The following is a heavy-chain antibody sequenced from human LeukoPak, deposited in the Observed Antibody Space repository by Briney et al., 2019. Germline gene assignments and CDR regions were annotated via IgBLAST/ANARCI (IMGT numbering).Heavy chain of an antibody. CDR3: ARDLTGYSSGFDY. J-gene: IGHJ4*02. Sequence: GGSLRLSCAASGFTVSSNYMSWVRQAPGKGLEWVSVIYSGGSTYYADSVKGRFTISRDNSKNTLYLQMNSLRAEDTAVYYCARDLTGYSSGFDYWDQGTLVTVSS. V-gene: IGHV3-66*01. CDR1: GFTVSSNY. CDR2: IYSGGST. D-gene: IGHD6-19*01.